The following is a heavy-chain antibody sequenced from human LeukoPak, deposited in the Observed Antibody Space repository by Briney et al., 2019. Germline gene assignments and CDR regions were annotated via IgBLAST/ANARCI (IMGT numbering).Heavy chain of an antibody. D-gene: IGHD3-22*01. CDR1: GFTFSSYA. CDR2: ISYDGSNK. V-gene: IGHV3-30-3*01. CDR3: ARVRITMMSFDY. Sequence: GGSLRLSCAASGFTFSSYAMHWVRQAPGKGLEWVAVISYDGSNKYYADSVKGRFTISRDNSKNTLYLQMNSLRAEDTAVYYCARVRITMMSFDYWGQGTLVTVSS. J-gene: IGHJ4*02.